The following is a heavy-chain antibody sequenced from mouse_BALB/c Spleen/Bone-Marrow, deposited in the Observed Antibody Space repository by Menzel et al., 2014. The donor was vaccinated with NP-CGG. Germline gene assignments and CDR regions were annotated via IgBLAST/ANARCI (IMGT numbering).Heavy chain of an antibody. J-gene: IGHJ4*01. Sequence: VQLQQSGAELVKPGASVKLSCTASGFNIKDTYMHWVKQRPEQGLEWIGRIDPANGNTKYDPKFQGKATIAADTSTNTAYLQLSSLTSEDTAVYYCARWEYYAMDYWGQGTSVTVAS. CDR1: GFNIKDTY. D-gene: IGHD4-1*01. CDR3: ARWEYYAMDY. CDR2: IDPANGNT. V-gene: IGHV14-3*02.